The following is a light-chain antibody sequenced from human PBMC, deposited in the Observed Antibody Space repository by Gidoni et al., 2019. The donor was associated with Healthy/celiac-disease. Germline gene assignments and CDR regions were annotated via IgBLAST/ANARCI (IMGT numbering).Light chain of an antibody. CDR3: QQYNSSLFT. Sequence: DIQMPQSPSTLSASVGDRFTITCRASQSISSWLAWYQQKPGKAPKLLIYKASSLESGVPSRFSGSGSGTEFTLTISSLQPDDFATYYCQQYNSSLFTFGPGTKVDIK. CDR1: QSISSW. CDR2: KAS. V-gene: IGKV1-5*03. J-gene: IGKJ3*01.